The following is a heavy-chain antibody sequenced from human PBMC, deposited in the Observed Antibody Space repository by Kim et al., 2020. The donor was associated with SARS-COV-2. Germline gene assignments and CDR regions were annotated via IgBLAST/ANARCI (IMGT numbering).Heavy chain of an antibody. CDR2: ISYDGSNK. CDR3: AKITRRILRDY. D-gene: IGHD3-9*01. Sequence: GGSLRLSCAASGFTFSSYGMHWVRQAPGKGLEWVAVISYDGSNKYYADSVKGRFTISRDNSKNTLYLQMNSLRAEDTAVYYCAKITRRILRDYWGQGTLVTVSS. V-gene: IGHV3-30*18. J-gene: IGHJ4*02. CDR1: GFTFSSYG.